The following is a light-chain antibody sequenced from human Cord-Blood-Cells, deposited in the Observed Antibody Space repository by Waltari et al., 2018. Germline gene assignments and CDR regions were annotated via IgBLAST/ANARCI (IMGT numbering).Light chain of an antibody. J-gene: IGKJ4*02. CDR1: QGISSW. CDR2: DAS. V-gene: IGKV1-5*01. Sequence: DIQMTQSPSSLSASVGDRVTITWRASQGISSWLAWYQQKPGKAPKLLIYDASSLQSGVPARFSGSGSGTEFTLTISSLQPDDFATYYCQQYNSYSFTFGRGTKVEIK. CDR3: QQYNSYSFT.